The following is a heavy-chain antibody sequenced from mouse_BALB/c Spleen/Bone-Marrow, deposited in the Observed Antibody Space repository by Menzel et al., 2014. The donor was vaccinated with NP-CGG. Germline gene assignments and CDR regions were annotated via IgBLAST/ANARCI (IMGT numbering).Heavy chain of an antibody. D-gene: IGHD2-14*01. CDR3: ARGGYDGAWFAY. Sequence: QVQLKQSGPELVKPGASVRISCKASGYTFTSYYIHWVKQRPGQGLEWIGWIYPGNVNTNYNEKIKGKATLTADKSSSTAYMQLSSLTSEDSAVYFCARGGYDGAWFAYWGQGTLVTVSA. V-gene: IGHV1S56*01. J-gene: IGHJ3*01. CDR2: IYPGNVNT. CDR1: GYTFTSYY.